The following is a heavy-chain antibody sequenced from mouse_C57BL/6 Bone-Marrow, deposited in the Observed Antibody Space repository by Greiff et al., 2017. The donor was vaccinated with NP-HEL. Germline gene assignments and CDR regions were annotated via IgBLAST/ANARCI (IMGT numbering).Heavy chain of an antibody. CDR3: ARRTTVVADAMDY. CDR2: ISSGSSTI. V-gene: IGHV5-17*01. D-gene: IGHD1-1*01. J-gene: IGHJ4*01. Sequence: DVHLVESGGGLVKPGGSLKLSCAASGFTFSDYGMHWVRQAPEKGLEWVAYISSGSSTIYYADTVKGRFTISRDNAKNTLFLQMTSLRSEDTAMYYCARRTTVVADAMDYWGQGTSVTVSS. CDR1: GFTFSDYG.